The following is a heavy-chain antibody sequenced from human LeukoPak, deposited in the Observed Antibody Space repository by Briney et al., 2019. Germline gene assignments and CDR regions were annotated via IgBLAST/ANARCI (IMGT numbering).Heavy chain of an antibody. J-gene: IGHJ4*02. V-gene: IGHV3-11*04. Sequence: SLRLSCAASGFTFSYYYMSWIRHAPGRGLEWGSYISCSGSTIYYADTVKGRFTISRDNNNNSLYLKTNSLRAEDTAVYYCASGYGPGNWGQGNLVTVSS. CDR1: GFTFSYYY. CDR2: ISCSGSTI. CDR3: ASGYGPGN. D-gene: IGHD3-10*01.